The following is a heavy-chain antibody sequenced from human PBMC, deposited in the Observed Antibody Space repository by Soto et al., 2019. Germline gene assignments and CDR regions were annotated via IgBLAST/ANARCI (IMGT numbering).Heavy chain of an antibody. CDR2: IYDNGGA. CDR1: GDSISSGGYY. D-gene: IGHD1-7*01. Sequence: QVQLQESGPGLVKPSQTLSLTCTVSGDSISSGGYYWSWIRQHPGKGLEWIGYIYDNGGAYYSPSLKGRVVISVDRSDNQCSLRLSSVTAADTAVYYCARVKGGTTRRAFDSWGQGTLVTVAS. J-gene: IGHJ4*02. CDR3: ARVKGGTTRRAFDS. V-gene: IGHV4-31*03.